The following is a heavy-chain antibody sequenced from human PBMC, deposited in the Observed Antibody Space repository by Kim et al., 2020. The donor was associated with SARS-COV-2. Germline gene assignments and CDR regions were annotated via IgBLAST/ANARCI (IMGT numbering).Heavy chain of an antibody. V-gene: IGHV3-30*18. D-gene: IGHD3-10*01. Sequence: GGSLRLSCAASGFTFSSYGMHWVRQAPGKGLEWVAVISYDGSNKYYADSVKGRFTISRDNSKNTLYLQMNSLRAEDTAVYYCAKPVLLWSKDGMDVWGQGTTVTVSS. J-gene: IGHJ6*02. CDR3: AKPVLLWSKDGMDV. CDR1: GFTFSSYG. CDR2: ISYDGSNK.